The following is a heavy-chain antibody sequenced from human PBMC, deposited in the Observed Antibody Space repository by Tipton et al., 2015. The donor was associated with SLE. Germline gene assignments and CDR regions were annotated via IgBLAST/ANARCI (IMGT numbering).Heavy chain of an antibody. CDR1: GYLFTSYD. D-gene: IGHD3-10*01. CDR2: MNPNTGKT. J-gene: IGHJ4*02. CDR3: VRVTAFGDYLGY. V-gene: IGHV1-8*01. Sequence: QLVQSGAEEKEHGASVKVSCQASGYLFTSYDINWVRQATGQGLEWMGWMNPNTGKTDYSPRFQGRLTMTRNTSISTAYMELSSLRSEDTAVYFFVRVTAFGDYLGYWGQGTLVSVSS.